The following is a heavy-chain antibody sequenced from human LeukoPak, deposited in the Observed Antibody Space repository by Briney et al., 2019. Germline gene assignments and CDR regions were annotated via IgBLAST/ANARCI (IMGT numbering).Heavy chain of an antibody. CDR3: ARGRGSGGNRYYYYGMDV. D-gene: IGHD2-15*01. CDR2: INHSGST. J-gene: IGHJ6*02. CDR1: GGSFSGYY. V-gene: IGHV4-34*01. Sequence: PSETLSLTCAVYGGSFSGYYWSWIRQPPGEGLEWIGEINHSGSTNYNPSLKSRVTISVDTSKNQFSLKLSSVTAADTAVYYCARGRGSGGNRYYYYGMDVWGQGTTVTVSS.